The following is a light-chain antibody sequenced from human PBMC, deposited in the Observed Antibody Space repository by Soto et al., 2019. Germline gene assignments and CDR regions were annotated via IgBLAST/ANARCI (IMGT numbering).Light chain of an antibody. CDR1: QSVSSY. Sequence: EIVLTQSPATLSLSPGERATLSCRASQSVSSYLAWYQQKPGQAPRLLIYDASNRATGIPVRFSGSGSGTDFTLTISGLEPEDFAVYYCQQRSNWPPFTFGPGTKVDIK. V-gene: IGKV3-11*01. CDR2: DAS. J-gene: IGKJ3*01. CDR3: QQRSNWPPFT.